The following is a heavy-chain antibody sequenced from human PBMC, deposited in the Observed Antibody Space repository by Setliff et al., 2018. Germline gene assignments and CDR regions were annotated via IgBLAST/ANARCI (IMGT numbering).Heavy chain of an antibody. Sequence: KTSETLSLTCSVYGESFSNNYWSWIRQTPGKGLEWIGESNHGGSTSYHPSLESRLSISVDTSKNQHSLTLTSVTAADTAIYHCARGNGTTTGWFDPWGQGTLVTVSS. D-gene: IGHD4-17*01. CDR1: GESFSNNY. CDR2: SNHGGST. J-gene: IGHJ5*02. CDR3: ARGNGTTTGWFDP. V-gene: IGHV4-34*01.